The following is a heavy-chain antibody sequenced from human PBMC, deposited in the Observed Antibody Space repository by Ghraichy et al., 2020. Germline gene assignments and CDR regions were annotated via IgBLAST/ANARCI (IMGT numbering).Heavy chain of an antibody. J-gene: IGHJ4*02. Sequence: GGSLRLSCAASGFTFSSYAMSWVRQAPGKGLEWVSAISGSGGSTYYADSVKGRFTISRDNSKNTLYLQMNSLRAADTAVYYCATQSDYDFWSGYHPRADYWGQGTLVTVSS. CDR1: GFTFSSYA. CDR2: ISGSGGST. D-gene: IGHD3-3*01. V-gene: IGHV3-23*01. CDR3: ATQSDYDFWSGYHPRADY.